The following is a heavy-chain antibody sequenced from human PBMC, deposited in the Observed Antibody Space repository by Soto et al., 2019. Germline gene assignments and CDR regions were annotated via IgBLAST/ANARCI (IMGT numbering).Heavy chain of an antibody. V-gene: IGHV4-4*02. Sequence: SETLSLTCAVSGGSISSSNWWSWVRQPPGKGLEWIGEIYHSGSTNYNSSLKSRVTISVDKSKNQFTLNLSAVTAADTAVYYCATSEWLHQGYFEYWGQGTLVTVSS. CDR1: GGSISSSNW. J-gene: IGHJ4*02. D-gene: IGHD5-12*01. CDR2: IYHSGST. CDR3: ATSEWLHQGYFEY.